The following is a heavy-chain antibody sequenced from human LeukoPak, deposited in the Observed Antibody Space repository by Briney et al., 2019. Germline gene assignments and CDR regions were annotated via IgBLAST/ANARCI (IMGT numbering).Heavy chain of an antibody. V-gene: IGHV5-51*01. CDR1: GYSFTSYW. Sequence: GESLKISCKGSGYSFTSYWIGWVRQMPGKGLEWMGIIYPGDSDTRYSPSFQGQVTISADKSISTAYLQWSSLKASDTAMYYCARHVAYYYDSSGWSLAVYAFDIWGQGTMVTVSS. J-gene: IGHJ3*02. D-gene: IGHD3-22*01. CDR3: ARHVAYYYDSSGWSLAVYAFDI. CDR2: IYPGDSDT.